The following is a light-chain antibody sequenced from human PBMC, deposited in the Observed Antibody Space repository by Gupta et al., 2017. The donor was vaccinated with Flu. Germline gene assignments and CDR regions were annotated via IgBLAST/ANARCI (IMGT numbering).Light chain of an antibody. CDR2: WAS. V-gene: IGKV4-1*01. CDR1: QSVFYRANNKNY. Sequence: DIVMTRYPESLAVSLGERATINCKSSQSVFYRANNKNYLAWYQRKPGQPPKLLIYWASTRESGVPDRFSGSGSGTDFTLIINSLQTEDVAVYYCQQYYSVPLTFGPGTKVEIK. J-gene: IGKJ3*01. CDR3: QQYYSVPLT.